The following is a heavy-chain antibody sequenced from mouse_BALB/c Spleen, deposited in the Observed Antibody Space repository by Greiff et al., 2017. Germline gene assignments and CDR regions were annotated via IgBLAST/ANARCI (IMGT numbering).Heavy chain of an antibody. D-gene: IGHD2-1*01. Sequence: SGPELVKPGASVKISCKASGYTFTDYYINWVKQKPGQGLEWIGWIYPGSGNTKYNEKFKGKATLTVDTSSSTAYMQLSSLTSEDTAVYFCAYGNYVWYFDVWGAGTTVTVSS. CDR1: GYTFTDYY. CDR2: IYPGSGNT. V-gene: IGHV1-84*02. J-gene: IGHJ1*01. CDR3: AYGNYVWYFDV.